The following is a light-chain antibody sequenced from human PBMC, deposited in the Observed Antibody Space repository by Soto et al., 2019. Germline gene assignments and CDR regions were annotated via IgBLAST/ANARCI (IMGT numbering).Light chain of an antibody. CDR1: QAISNF. Sequence: EIVLPQSPATLSLSPGERATLSCRASQAISNFLAWYQQRPGQAPRLLIYDASNRATGIPARFSGSGSGTDSTLTIVGLEPEDFAIYYCQQRASWPLFTFGQGTKLEV. V-gene: IGKV3-11*01. J-gene: IGKJ2*01. CDR3: QQRASWPLFT. CDR2: DAS.